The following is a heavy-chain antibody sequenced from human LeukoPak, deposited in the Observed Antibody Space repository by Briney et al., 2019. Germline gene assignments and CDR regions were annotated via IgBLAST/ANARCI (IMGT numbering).Heavy chain of an antibody. CDR3: ATETNGRHYDY. CDR2: IGPTGSDR. D-gene: IGHD1-14*01. V-gene: IGHV3-21*06. J-gene: IGHJ4*02. CDR1: GLTFSTSG. Sequence: GGSLRLSCTASGLTFSTSGFNWVRQAPGKGLEWVASIGPTGSDRYHADSIKGRFTISRDNANNFLYLQMDSLRAEDTAVYYCATETNGRHYDYWGQGTLLTVSS.